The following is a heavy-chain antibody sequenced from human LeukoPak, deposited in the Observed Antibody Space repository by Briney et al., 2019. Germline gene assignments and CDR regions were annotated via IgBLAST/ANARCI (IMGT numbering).Heavy chain of an antibody. D-gene: IGHD5-18*01. CDR3: TTLNTAMVIFPYYFDY. CDR2: IKSKTDGGTT. J-gene: IGHJ4*02. V-gene: IGHV3-15*01. Sequence: GGSLRLSCAASGFTFSTYEMNWVRQAPGKGLEWVGRIKSKTDGGTTDYAAPVKGRFTISRDDSKNTLYLQMNSLKTEDTAVYYCTTLNTAMVIFPYYFDYWGQGTLVTVSS. CDR1: GFTFSTYE.